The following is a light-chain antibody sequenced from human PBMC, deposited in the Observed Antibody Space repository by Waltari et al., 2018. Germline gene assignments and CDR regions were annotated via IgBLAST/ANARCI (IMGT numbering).Light chain of an antibody. J-gene: IGKJ5*01. CDR1: QTIVGW. CDR3: QQYNSYPIT. Sequence: DIQMTQSPSTLSAPVGHRVTVTCRASQTIVGWLAWYQQKPGKAPKLLIYPASSLESGVPSRFSGSGSGTEFTLTISSLQPDDFATYYCQQYNSYPITFGQGTRLEI. CDR2: PAS. V-gene: IGKV1-5*03.